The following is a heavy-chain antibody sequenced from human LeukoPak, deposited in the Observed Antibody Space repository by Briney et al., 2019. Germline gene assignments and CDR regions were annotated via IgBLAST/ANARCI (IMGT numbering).Heavy chain of an antibody. CDR3: AREVGIAAAGLPDY. V-gene: IGHV1-18*01. Sequence: GASVKVSCKASGYTFTSYGISWVRQAPGQGLEWMGWISAYNGNTNYAQELQGRVTMTTDTSTSTACMELRSLRSDDTAVYYCAREVGIAAAGLPDYWGQGTLVTVSS. D-gene: IGHD6-13*01. CDR1: GYTFTSYG. CDR2: ISAYNGNT. J-gene: IGHJ4*02.